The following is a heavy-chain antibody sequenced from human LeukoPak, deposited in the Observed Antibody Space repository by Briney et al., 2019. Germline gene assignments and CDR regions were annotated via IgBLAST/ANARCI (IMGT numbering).Heavy chain of an antibody. CDR2: IYSGGST. J-gene: IGHJ4*02. V-gene: IGHV3-66*01. CDR1: GFTVSSDY. Sequence: PGGSLRLSCAASGFTVSSDYMSWVRQAPGKGLEWVSVIYSGGSTYYADSVKGRFTISRDNSKNTLYLQMNSLRAEDTAVYYCAREKDANFDYWGQGTLVTVSS. CDR3: AREKDANFDY.